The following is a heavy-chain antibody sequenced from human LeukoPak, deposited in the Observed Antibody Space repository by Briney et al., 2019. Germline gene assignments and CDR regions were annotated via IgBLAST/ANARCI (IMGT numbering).Heavy chain of an antibody. CDR1: GFTFSSYA. CDR3: ATTVGAQSECWFDP. CDR2: ISGSGGST. Sequence: PGGSLRLSCAASGFTFSSYAMSWVRQAPGKGLEWVSAISGSGGSTYYADSVKGRFTISSDNSKNTLYLQMNSLRAEDTAVYYCATTVGAQSECWFDPWGQGTLVTVSS. J-gene: IGHJ5*02. D-gene: IGHD1-26*01. V-gene: IGHV3-23*01.